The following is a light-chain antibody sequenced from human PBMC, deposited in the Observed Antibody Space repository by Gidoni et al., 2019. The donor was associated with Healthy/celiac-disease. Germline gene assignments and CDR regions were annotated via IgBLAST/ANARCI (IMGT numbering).Light chain of an antibody. V-gene: IGKV1-5*03. CDR3: QQYNSYRTWT. CDR2: KAS. J-gene: IGKJ1*01. CDR1: QSISSW. Sequence: DLQMTQSPSTLSASVGDRVTITCRASQSISSWLAWYQQKPGKAPKLMIYKASSLESGVPSRFSGSGSGTEFTLTISSLQPDDFATYYCQQYNSYRTWTFGQGTKVEIK.